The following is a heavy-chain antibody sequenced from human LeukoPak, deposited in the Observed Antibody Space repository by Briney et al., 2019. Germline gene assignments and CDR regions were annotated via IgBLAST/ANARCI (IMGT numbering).Heavy chain of an antibody. Sequence: PGGSLRLSCAASGFTFSSYAMTWVRQAPGKGLEWVSAICGSGGSTYYADSVKGRFTISRDNSKNTLYLQMNSLRAEDTAVYYCAKGLGYCTGGSCYGSPMDVWGQGTTVTVSS. CDR2: ICGSGGST. J-gene: IGHJ6*02. V-gene: IGHV3-23*01. D-gene: IGHD2-15*01. CDR1: GFTFSSYA. CDR3: AKGLGYCTGGSCYGSPMDV.